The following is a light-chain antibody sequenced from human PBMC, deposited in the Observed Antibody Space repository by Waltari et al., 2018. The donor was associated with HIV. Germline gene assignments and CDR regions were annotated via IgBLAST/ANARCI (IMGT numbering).Light chain of an antibody. CDR2: GAS. CDR1: QNVITH. V-gene: IGKV3-15*01. Sequence: EIVMTQSPASLSVSPGERATLSCRASQNVITHLAWYQQKPGQVSRLLLDGASTRATGIPARFSGSGYGTEFTLTISSLQSEDCAVYFCQQYNNWPLTFGGGTKVEI. J-gene: IGKJ4*01. CDR3: QQYNNWPLT.